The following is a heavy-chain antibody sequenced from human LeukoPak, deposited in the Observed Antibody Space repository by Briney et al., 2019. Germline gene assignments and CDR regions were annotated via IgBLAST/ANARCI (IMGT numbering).Heavy chain of an antibody. CDR2: IYSGGST. CDR3: AGFNMDV. V-gene: IGHV3-66*01. Sequence: GGSLRLSCAASGFTFSSNYMSWVRQAPGKGLEWVSAIYSGGSTYYADSSKDRFTISTDTSKNKLSLQMNSLRAEDTGVYYCAGFNMDVWGQGTTVTVSS. CDR1: GFTFSSNY. J-gene: IGHJ6*02. D-gene: IGHD3-10*01.